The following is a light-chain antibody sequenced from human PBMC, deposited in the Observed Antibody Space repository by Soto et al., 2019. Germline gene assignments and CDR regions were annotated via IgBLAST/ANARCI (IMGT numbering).Light chain of an antibody. CDR1: QSVRSN. Sequence: ETVLTQSPATLSLSTGERATLSCRASQSVRSNLAWYQHKPGQAPRLLIYDASNRATGIPGRFSGSGSGTDFTLTISNLVPEDLAVSYCQQRDNWPWTFGQGAKLEIK. J-gene: IGKJ1*01. V-gene: IGKV3-11*01. CDR3: QQRDNWPWT. CDR2: DAS.